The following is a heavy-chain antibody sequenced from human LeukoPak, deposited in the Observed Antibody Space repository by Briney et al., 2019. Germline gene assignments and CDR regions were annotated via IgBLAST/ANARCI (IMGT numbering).Heavy chain of an antibody. CDR3: ARGAYDVWQQLSHWGYYYYYGTDV. J-gene: IGHJ6*02. Sequence: SETLSLTCTVSGGSISGYFWSWIRQPAGKGLEWIGRIYATGTTNYNPSLKSRVTMSVDTSKNQFSLNLTSVTAADTAVYYCARGAYDVWQQLSHWGYYYYYGTDVWGQGTTVTVSS. D-gene: IGHD6-13*01. CDR1: GGSISGYF. V-gene: IGHV4-4*07. CDR2: IYATGTT.